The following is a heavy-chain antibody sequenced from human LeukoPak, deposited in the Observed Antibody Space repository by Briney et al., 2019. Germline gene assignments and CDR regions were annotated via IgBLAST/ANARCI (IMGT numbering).Heavy chain of an antibody. CDR1: GGSISSSSYY. V-gene: IGHV4-39*07. CDR2: IYNSGST. D-gene: IGHD3-10*01. CDR3: ARTPADPTMVRGVISYFDY. Sequence: SETLSLTCTVSGGSISSSSYYWGWIRQPPGKGLEWIGSIYNSGSTYYNPSLKSRVTISVDTSKNQFSLKLSSVTAADTAVYYCARTPADPTMVRGVISYFDYWGQGTLVTVSS. J-gene: IGHJ4*02.